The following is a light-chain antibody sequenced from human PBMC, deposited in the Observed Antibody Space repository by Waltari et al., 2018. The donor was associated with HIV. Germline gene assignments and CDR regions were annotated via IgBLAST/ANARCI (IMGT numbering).Light chain of an antibody. J-gene: IGLJ2*01. CDR1: SSGAGGSSF. CDR3: SSYTSSSTLYVV. V-gene: IGLV2-14*01. Sequence: QSALTQPAPVSAYPGQSISISCTGTSSGAGGSSFVSRSQQHPGKAPNLMIYDGSYRPSGVSNRFSGSKSGNMASLTISGLQAEDEADYYCSSYTSSSTLYVVFGGGTKLTVL. CDR2: DGS.